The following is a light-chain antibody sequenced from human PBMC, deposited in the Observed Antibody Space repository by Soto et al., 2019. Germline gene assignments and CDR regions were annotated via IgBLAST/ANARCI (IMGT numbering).Light chain of an antibody. CDR3: QQYNTWPLT. CDR2: GAS. J-gene: IGKJ4*01. V-gene: IGKV3-15*01. CDR1: QSVSSN. Sequence: EIVMTQSPATLSVSPGERATLSCGASQSVSSNLAWYQQKPGQAPRLLIYGASTRATGIPARFSGSGSGTEFTLTISSLQSEDFAVYYCQQYNTWPLTFGGGNKVEIK.